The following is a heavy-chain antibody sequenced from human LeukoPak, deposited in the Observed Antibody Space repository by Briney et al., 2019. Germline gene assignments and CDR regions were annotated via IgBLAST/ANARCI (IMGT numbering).Heavy chain of an antibody. J-gene: IGHJ4*02. CDR2: IIPIFGTV. D-gene: IGHD2-2*01. Sequence: GASVKVSCKASGGTFSSYAISWVRQAPGQGLEWMGGIIPIFGTVNYAQKFQGRVTITTDESTSTAYMELSSLRSEDTAVYYCARGHGYCSSTSCYQGWGQGTLVTVSS. CDR3: ARGHGYCSSTSCYQG. CDR1: GGTFSSYA. V-gene: IGHV1-69*05.